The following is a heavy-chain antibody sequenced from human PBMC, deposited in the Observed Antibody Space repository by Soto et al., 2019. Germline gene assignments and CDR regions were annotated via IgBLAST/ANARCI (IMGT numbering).Heavy chain of an antibody. CDR2: TYYSGST. V-gene: IGHV4-59*01. Sequence: SETLSLTCTVSGGSISSDYWIWIRQPPGKGLEWIGYTYYSGSTNYNPSLKSRVTISADTSKNQFSLKLSTVTAADTAVYYCARIGYYDSSGYYLGPFDYWGQGTLVTVSS. CDR1: GGSISSDY. D-gene: IGHD3-22*01. CDR3: ARIGYYDSSGYYLGPFDY. J-gene: IGHJ4*02.